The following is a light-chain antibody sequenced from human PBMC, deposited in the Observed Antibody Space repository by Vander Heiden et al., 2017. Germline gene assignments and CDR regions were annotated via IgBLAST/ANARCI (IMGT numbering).Light chain of an antibody. Sequence: QSVLTQPPSASATPGQTVTISCSGSSSNIGSYTVNWYQHLPGTAPKLLIHTDHQRPSGVPDRFSASKSGTSASLAISGLQSDDEADYYCGGWDDGLNGWVFGGGTKLTVL. CDR3: GGWDDGLNGWV. CDR2: TDH. CDR1: SSNIGSYT. V-gene: IGLV1-44*01. J-gene: IGLJ3*02.